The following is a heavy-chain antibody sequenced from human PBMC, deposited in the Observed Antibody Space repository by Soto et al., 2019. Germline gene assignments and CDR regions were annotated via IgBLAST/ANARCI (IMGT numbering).Heavy chain of an antibody. CDR3: ARDWSGTTVTVNWFDH. J-gene: IGHJ5*02. Sequence: QVQLVQSGAEVKKPGSSVTVSCKASGGTVSRYGISWVRQAPGQGLEWMGGIIPIFGTAKYAQKFQGRVTITADEATSTAYMDLSSLRSEDTAVYYCARDWSGTTVTVNWFDHWGQGTLVTVSS. CDR2: IIPIFGTA. V-gene: IGHV1-69*01. D-gene: IGHD4-17*01. CDR1: GGTVSRYG.